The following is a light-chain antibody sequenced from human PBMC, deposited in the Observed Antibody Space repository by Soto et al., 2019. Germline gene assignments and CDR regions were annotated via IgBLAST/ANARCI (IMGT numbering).Light chain of an antibody. V-gene: IGKV1-12*01. CDR3: QQGSSFPLT. Sequence: DIQMTQSPSSVSASVGDRVTITCRASQDISTWLAWFQQKPGEAPRLLIYTASSSHSGVPSRFSGSGSGTDFTLTISSLQPEDFATYYCQQGSSFPLTFGGGTKVDIK. CDR2: TAS. CDR1: QDISTW. J-gene: IGKJ4*01.